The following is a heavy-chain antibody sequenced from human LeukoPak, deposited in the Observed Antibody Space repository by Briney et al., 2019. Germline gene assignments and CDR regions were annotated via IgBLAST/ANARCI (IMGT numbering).Heavy chain of an antibody. Sequence: GGSLRLSCAASGLTFHNTWMHWIRQAPGKGLVWVSRILNDGITTTYAASVKGRFTIYRDNAKNTLYLQMNSLRADDTAVYYCAADGEYAFLVWGQGTMVTVSS. V-gene: IGHV3-74*01. CDR1: GLTFHNTW. D-gene: IGHD2/OR15-2a*01. CDR2: ILNDGITT. CDR3: AADGEYAFLV. J-gene: IGHJ3*01.